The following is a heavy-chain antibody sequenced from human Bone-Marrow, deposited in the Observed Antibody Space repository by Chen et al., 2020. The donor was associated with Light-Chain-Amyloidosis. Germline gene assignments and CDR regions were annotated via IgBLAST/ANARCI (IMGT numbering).Heavy chain of an antibody. CDR2: ISGSGGSR. Sequence: EVQLVESGGGLLQRGGSLRLSCAAPGFAFSSYAMSWVRQAPGKGLEWVSTISGSGGSRYYGDSVKSRLTISRDNSKNALFLQMNSLRAEDTAVYYCARDVNHASGEDYYDAFDVWGQGTTVTVSS. J-gene: IGHJ3*01. CDR3: ARDVNHASGEDYYDAFDV. V-gene: IGHV3-23*04. D-gene: IGHD2-21*02. CDR1: GFAFSSYA.